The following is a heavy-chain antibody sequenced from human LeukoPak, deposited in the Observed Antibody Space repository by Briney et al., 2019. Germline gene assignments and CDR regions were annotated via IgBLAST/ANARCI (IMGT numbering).Heavy chain of an antibody. CDR3: ARVSLVAGPYYYYGMDV. J-gene: IGHJ6*02. D-gene: IGHD6-19*01. CDR1: GFTFSSYS. V-gene: IGHV3-21*01. Sequence: PGGSLRLSCAASGFTFSSYSMNWVRQAPGKGLEWVSSISSSSSYIYYADSVKGRFTISRDNAKNSLYLQMNSPRAEDTAVYYCARVSLVAGPYYYYGMDVWGQGTTVTVSS. CDR2: ISSSSSYI.